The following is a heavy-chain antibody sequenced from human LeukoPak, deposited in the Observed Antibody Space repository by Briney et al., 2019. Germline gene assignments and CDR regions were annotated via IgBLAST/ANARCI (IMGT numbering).Heavy chain of an antibody. CDR2: ISGSGGST. D-gene: IGHD2-2*02. CDR1: GFTFTSYA. CDR3: AKDGDIVVVPAAINPF. J-gene: IGHJ3*01. Sequence: GGSLRLSCAASGFTFTSYAMSWVRPAPGKGLEWVSAISGSGGSTYYADSVKGRFTTSRDNSKNTLYLQMNSLRAEDTAVYYCAKDGDIVVVPAAINPFWGQGTMVTVSS. V-gene: IGHV3-23*01.